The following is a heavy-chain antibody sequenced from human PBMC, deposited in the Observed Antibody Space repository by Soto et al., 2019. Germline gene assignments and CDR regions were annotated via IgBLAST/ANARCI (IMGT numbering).Heavy chain of an antibody. CDR1: GGSISSYG. D-gene: IGHD5-18*01. CDR2: IYYSGST. J-gene: IGHJ4*02. CDR3: ARTLYSYGPRFDY. V-gene: IGHV4-59*01. Sequence: PSETLCLTWTVSGGSISSYGWSWIRQPPGKGLEWIGYIYYSGSTNYNPSLKSRVTISVDTSKNQFSLKLSSVTAADTAVYYCARTLYSYGPRFDYWGQGTLVTVSS.